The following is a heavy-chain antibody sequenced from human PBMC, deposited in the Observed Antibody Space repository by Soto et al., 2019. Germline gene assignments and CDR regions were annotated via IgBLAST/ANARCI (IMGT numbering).Heavy chain of an antibody. Sequence: GSLRLSCEASGFIFTTNSMNWVRQVPWKGLQWLSSISSSGTFKSYGDSVKGRFTISRDNAKNSLFLQMNNLSGEDTGLYYCARDPPHGGTSSWDADSWGPGTLVTVSS. CDR2: ISSSGTFK. CDR3: ARDPPHGGTSSWDADS. V-gene: IGHV3-21*01. CDR1: GFIFTTNS. J-gene: IGHJ4*02. D-gene: IGHD2-15*01.